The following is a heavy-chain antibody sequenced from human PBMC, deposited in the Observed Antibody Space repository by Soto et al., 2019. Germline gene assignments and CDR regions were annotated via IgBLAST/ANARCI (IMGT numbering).Heavy chain of an antibody. CDR2: ISYGGGTT. D-gene: IGHD3-22*01. J-gene: IGHJ4*02. CDR1: EFTFSNYA. Sequence: PGGSLRLSCATSEFTFSNYAMSWVRQAPGKGLEWVSAISYGGGTTYYADSVKGRFTISRDNSKNTLYLQMNSLRAEDPAVYYCAKNPGYYYDSTGYHFDYWCQGT. CDR3: AKNPGYYYDSTGYHFDY. V-gene: IGHV3-23*01.